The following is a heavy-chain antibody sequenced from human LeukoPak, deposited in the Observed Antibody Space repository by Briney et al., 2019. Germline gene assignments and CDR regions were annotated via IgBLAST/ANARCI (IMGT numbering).Heavy chain of an antibody. Sequence: GSLRLSCAASGFTFSSYSMNWVRQAPGKGLEWIGSIYYTGSTYYNPSLKSRVTISGDTSKNQFSLRLTSVTAADTAVYYCARGSGEYYYYMDVWGKGTTVTISS. CDR2: IYYTGST. V-gene: IGHV4-38-2*01. CDR3: ARGSGEYYYYMDV. CDR1: GFTFSSYS. D-gene: IGHD3-10*01. J-gene: IGHJ6*03.